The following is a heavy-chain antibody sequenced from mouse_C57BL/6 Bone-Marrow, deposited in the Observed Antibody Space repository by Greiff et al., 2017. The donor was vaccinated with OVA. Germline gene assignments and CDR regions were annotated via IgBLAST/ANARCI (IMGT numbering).Heavy chain of an antibody. Sequence: VQLQESGAELVRPGTSVKVSCKASGYAFTNYLIEWVKQRPGQGLEWIGVINPGSGGTNYNEKFKGKATLTADKSSSTAYMQLSSLTSEDSAVYFCARLDGYYYAMDYWGQGTSVTVSS. CDR1: GYAFTNYL. D-gene: IGHD2-3*01. CDR2: INPGSGGT. CDR3: ARLDGYYYAMDY. J-gene: IGHJ4*01. V-gene: IGHV1-54*01.